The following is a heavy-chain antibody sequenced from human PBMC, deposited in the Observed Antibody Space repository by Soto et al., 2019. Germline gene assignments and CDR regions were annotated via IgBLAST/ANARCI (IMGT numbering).Heavy chain of an antibody. D-gene: IGHD3-22*01. CDR3: AKDPSSGYFNYYFDY. CDR1: GFTFSSYA. V-gene: IGHV3-23*01. Sequence: GGSLRLSCAASGFTFSSYAMSWFRQGPGKGLEWVSAISGSGGSTYYADSVKGRFTISRDNSKNTLYLQMNSLRAEDTAVYYCAKDPSSGYFNYYFDYWGQGTLVTVSS. J-gene: IGHJ4*02. CDR2: ISGSGGST.